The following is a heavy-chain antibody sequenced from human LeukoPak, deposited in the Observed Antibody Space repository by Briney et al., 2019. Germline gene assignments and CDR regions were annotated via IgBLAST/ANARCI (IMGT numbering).Heavy chain of an antibody. D-gene: IGHD5-18*01. J-gene: IGHJ4*02. Sequence: SETLSLTCAVYGGSFSGYYWSWIRQPPGKGLEWIGEINHSGSTNYNPSLRSRVTISVDTSKNQFSLKLSSVTAADTAVYYCARGPRGYSYGYFDYWGQGTLVTVSS. CDR2: INHSGST. CDR1: GGSFSGYY. CDR3: ARGPRGYSYGYFDY. V-gene: IGHV4-34*01.